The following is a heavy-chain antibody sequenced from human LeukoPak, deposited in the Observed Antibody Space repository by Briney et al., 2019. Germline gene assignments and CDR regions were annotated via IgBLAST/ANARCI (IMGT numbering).Heavy chain of an antibody. CDR2: IYNSGST. D-gene: IGHD6-19*01. CDR3: ARFKRAGGWSYFDY. J-gene: IGHJ4*02. CDR1: GGSISIYY. V-gene: IGHV4-59*01. Sequence: SETLSLTCTVSGGSISIYYWSWIRQPPGKGLEWIGHIYNSGSTNYSPSLKSRVTISVDTSKNQFSLKLSSVTAADTAVYNCARFKRAGGWSYFDYWGQGTLVTVSS.